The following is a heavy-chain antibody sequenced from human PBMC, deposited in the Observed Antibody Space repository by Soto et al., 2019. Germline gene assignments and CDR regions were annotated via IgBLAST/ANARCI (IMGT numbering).Heavy chain of an antibody. Sequence: EVQLVESGGGLVKPGGSLRLSCAASGFTFSSYSMNWVRQAPGKGLEWVSSISSSSSYIYYADSVKGRLTISRDNAKNSLYLQMNSLRAEDTAVYYCARDYYDSSGYLAPLDYWGQGTLVTVSS. V-gene: IGHV3-21*01. J-gene: IGHJ4*02. D-gene: IGHD3-22*01. CDR1: GFTFSSYS. CDR2: ISSSSSYI. CDR3: ARDYYDSSGYLAPLDY.